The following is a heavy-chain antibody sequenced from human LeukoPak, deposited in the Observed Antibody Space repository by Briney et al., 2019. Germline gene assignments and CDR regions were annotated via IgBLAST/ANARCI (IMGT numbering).Heavy chain of an antibody. D-gene: IGHD3-10*01. CDR1: GFTFSSYW. Sequence: GGSLRLSCAASGFTFSSYWMSWVRQAPGKGLEWVASIKQDGSEKYYVDSVKGRFTTSRDNAKNSLFLQMNSLRAEDTAVYYCARESFYYGSGSYYKRGYYFDYWGQGTLVTVSS. CDR2: IKQDGSEK. J-gene: IGHJ4*02. V-gene: IGHV3-7*01. CDR3: ARESFYYGSGSYYKRGYYFDY.